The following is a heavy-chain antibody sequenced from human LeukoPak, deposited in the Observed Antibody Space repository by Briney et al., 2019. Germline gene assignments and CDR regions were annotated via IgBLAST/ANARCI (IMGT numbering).Heavy chain of an antibody. V-gene: IGHV5-51*01. CDR2: IYPGDSDT. CDR1: GYSFTSYW. Sequence: GESLKISCKGSGYSFTSYWIGWVRQMPGKGLEWMGIIYPGDSDTRYSPSFQGQVTISADKSISTAYLQWSSLKASDTAMYYCARPPYIRYSSSWYYFDYWGQGTLVTVSS. CDR3: ARPPYIRYSSSWYYFDY. D-gene: IGHD6-13*01. J-gene: IGHJ4*02.